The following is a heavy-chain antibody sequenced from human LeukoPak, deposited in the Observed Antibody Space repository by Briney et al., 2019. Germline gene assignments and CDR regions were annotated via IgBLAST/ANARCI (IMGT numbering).Heavy chain of an antibody. V-gene: IGHV3-21*01. CDR1: GFTFSSYA. D-gene: IGHD6-13*01. CDR2: ISSSSSYI. CDR3: TTGIAAAGTDY. J-gene: IGHJ4*02. Sequence: GGSLRLSCAASGFTFSSYAMNWVRQAPGKGLEWVSSISSSSSYIYYADSVKGRFTISTDNAKNSLYLQMNSLRAEDTAVYYCTTGIAAAGTDYWGQGTLVTVSS.